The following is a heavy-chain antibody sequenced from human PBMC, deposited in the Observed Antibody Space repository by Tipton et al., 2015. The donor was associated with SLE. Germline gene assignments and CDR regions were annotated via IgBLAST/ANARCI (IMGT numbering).Heavy chain of an antibody. J-gene: IGHJ4*02. CDR3: MRDAPGVCTGDY. Sequence: VQLVQSGGGVVQPGRSLRLSCAASGFTFSNQAMTWVRQAPGKGLEWVSVISASGGTTYYADSVKGRFTISRDNSKNTLYLQMNSLRAEDTAVYYCMRDAPGVCTGDYWGQGTLVTVSS. CDR2: ISASGGTT. D-gene: IGHD2-8*02. V-gene: IGHV3-23*04. CDR1: GFTFSNQA.